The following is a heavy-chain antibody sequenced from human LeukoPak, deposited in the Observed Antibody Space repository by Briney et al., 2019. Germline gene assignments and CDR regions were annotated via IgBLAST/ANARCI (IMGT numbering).Heavy chain of an antibody. CDR2: INAGNGNT. J-gene: IGHJ4*02. CDR3: ARVVISHYYFDY. Sequence: ASVKVSCKASGYTFTSYAMHWVRQAPGQRLEWMGWINAGNGNTKYSQKFQGRVTITRDTSASTAYMELSSLRSEDTAVYYCARVVISHYYFDYWGQGTLVTVSS. V-gene: IGHV1-3*01. CDR1: GYTFTSYA. D-gene: IGHD6-19*01.